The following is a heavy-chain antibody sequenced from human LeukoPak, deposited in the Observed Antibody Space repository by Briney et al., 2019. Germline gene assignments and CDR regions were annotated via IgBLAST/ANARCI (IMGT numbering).Heavy chain of an antibody. Sequence: GESLKISCKSSGYSFTNDWIGWVRQMPGKGLEWVGIIYPRDSTTRYSPAFEGQVTISVDKSITTAYLQWSSLQASDTAIYYCARRAIIQGTSALDFWGQGTVVTVSS. CDR2: IYPRDSTT. J-gene: IGHJ4*02. CDR3: ARRAIIQGTSALDF. CDR1: GYSFTNDW. D-gene: IGHD3-3*01. V-gene: IGHV5-51*01.